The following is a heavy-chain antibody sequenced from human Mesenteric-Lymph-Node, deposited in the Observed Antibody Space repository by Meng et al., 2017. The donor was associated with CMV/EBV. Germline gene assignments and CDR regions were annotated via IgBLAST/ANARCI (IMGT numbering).Heavy chain of an antibody. Sequence: ASVTVSCKASGYTFTDYYIQWVRQAPGHGLEWVGWVNPNSGDTKLSQKFQGRVTMTRDTSISTAFMELTSLRSDDTAIYYCAKDIEAGYGMDVWGQGTTVTVSS. CDR2: VNPNSGDT. V-gene: IGHV1-2*02. D-gene: IGHD5-12*01. CDR3: AKDIEAGYGMDV. J-gene: IGHJ6*02. CDR1: GYTFTDYY.